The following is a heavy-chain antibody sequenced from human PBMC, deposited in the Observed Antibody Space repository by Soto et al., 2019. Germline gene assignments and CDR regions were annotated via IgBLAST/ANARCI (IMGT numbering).Heavy chain of an antibody. V-gene: IGHV4-39*07. CDR1: GGSISSDSYY. D-gene: IGHD4-4*01. CDR2: ISYSGST. J-gene: IGHJ5*02. Sequence: SETLSLTCTVSGGSISSDSYYWGWIRQSPEKGLEWIASISYSGSTYYNPTLKSRVTISVDTSKNQFSLKLSSVTAADTAVYYCARHTYSWAGNWFDPWGQGNLVT. CDR3: ARHTYSWAGNWFDP.